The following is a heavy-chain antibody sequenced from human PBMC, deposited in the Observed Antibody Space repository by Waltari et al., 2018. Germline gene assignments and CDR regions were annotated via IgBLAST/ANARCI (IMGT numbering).Heavy chain of an antibody. J-gene: IGHJ4*02. CDR1: GSTFRHYW. CDR2: IKQDGSQT. V-gene: IGHV3-7*04. D-gene: IGHD6-19*01. Sequence: DVQLVESGGGLVQPGGSLRLSCAASGSTFRHYWIAWVRQAPGRGLEWVANIKQDGSQTYYVDSVKGRFTISRDNARNSLYLQMDSLRDEDTALYYCARDRGWNTLDYWGQGTLVTVSS. CDR3: ARDRGWNTLDY.